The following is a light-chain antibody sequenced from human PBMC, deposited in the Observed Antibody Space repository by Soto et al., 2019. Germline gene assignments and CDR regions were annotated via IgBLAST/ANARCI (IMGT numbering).Light chain of an antibody. CDR1: SSDVGSYDL. CDR3: CSYVRSSTLV. Sequence: QLVLTQPASVSGSPGQSITISCTGASSDVGSYDLVSWYQHHPGKAPKLMLYEGSKRPSGVSNRFSGSKSGNTASLTISGLQAEDEADYYCCSYVRSSTLVFGGGTQLTVL. J-gene: IGLJ3*02. V-gene: IGLV2-23*01. CDR2: EGS.